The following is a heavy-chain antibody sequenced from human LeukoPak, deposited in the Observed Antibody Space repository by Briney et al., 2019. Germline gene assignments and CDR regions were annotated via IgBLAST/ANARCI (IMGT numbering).Heavy chain of an antibody. CDR2: ISGSGGST. CDR1: GFTFSSYW. J-gene: IGHJ4*02. D-gene: IGHD1-1*01. CDR3: AKDLPNDFLYYFDY. Sequence: GGSLRLSCTASGFTFSSYWMHWVRQVPGKGLEWVSAISGSGGSTYYADSVKGRFTISRDNSKNTLYLQMNSLRAEDTAVYYCAKDLPNDFLYYFDYWGQGTLVTVSS. V-gene: IGHV3-23*01.